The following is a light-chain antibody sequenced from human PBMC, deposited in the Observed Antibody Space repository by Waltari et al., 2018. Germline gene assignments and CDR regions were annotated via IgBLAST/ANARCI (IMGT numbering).Light chain of an antibody. CDR1: QGISSY. Sequence: IQLTQSPSSLSASVGDRVTITCRASQGISSYLAWYQQKPGQVPKLLIYAASTLPTGVPSRFSGSGSGTDFTLTISSLQPEDFATYYCQDLNDFPFTFGQGTKLEI. CDR2: AAS. CDR3: QDLNDFPFT. V-gene: IGKV1-9*01. J-gene: IGKJ2*01.